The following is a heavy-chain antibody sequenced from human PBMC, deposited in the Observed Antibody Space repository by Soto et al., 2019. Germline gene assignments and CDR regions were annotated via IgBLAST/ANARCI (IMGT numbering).Heavy chain of an antibody. CDR1: GYTFTNYG. J-gene: IGHJ1*01. Sequence: ASVKVSCKASGYTFTNYGFSWVRQAPGQGLEWMGWISAYNGNTNYAQKLQGRVTMTTDTSTSTAYMELRSLRSDDTAVYYCARDLLYYYDSSGYSNFQHWGQGTLVTVSS. CDR3: ARDLLYYYDSSGYSNFQH. D-gene: IGHD3-22*01. CDR2: ISAYNGNT. V-gene: IGHV1-18*01.